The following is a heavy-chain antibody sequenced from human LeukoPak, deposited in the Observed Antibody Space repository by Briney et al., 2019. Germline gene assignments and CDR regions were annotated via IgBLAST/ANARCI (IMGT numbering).Heavy chain of an antibody. CDR1: GGSISSSGYY. D-gene: IGHD5-12*01. V-gene: IGHV4-39*01. J-gene: IGHJ4*02. CDR3: ARHGSGYGGYDRDYFDY. CDR2: IYHSGST. Sequence: SETLSLTCTVSGGSISSSGYYWGWIRQPPGKGLEWIGSIYHSGSTYYNPSLKSRVTISVDTSKNQFSLKLSSVTAADTAVYYCARHGSGYGGYDRDYFDYWGQGTLVTVSS.